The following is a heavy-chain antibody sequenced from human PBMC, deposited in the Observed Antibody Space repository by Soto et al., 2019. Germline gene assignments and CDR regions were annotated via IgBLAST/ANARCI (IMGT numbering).Heavy chain of an antibody. CDR1: GGCITMCGSS. CDR3: AREGARWLRALDI. Sequence: SERLSLTRAVSGGCITMCGSSLSLIRQPPGKGLEGIGYIDHSGSTYYNPSLKSRVTISVDRSKNQFSLKLSSVTAADTAVYYCAREGARWLRALDIGGQGTMVTVS. J-gene: IGHJ3*02. V-gene: IGHV4-30-2*01. D-gene: IGHD5-12*01. CDR2: IDHSGST.